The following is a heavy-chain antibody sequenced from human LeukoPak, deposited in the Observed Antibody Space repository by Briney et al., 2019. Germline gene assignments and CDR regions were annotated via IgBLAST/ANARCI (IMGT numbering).Heavy chain of an antibody. D-gene: IGHD3-22*01. V-gene: IGHV5-51*01. CDR2: IYPGDSDT. CDR3: TRHGYPHYYDNSGAIHFDY. CDR1: GYTFSSYW. J-gene: IGHJ4*02. Sequence: GESLKISCKASGYTFSSYWIAWVRQMPGKGPEWMGIIYPGDSDTRYSPSFQGQVTISADRSTNSAYLQWRSLQASDTAIYYCTRHGYPHYYDNSGAIHFDYWGQGTLVTVSS.